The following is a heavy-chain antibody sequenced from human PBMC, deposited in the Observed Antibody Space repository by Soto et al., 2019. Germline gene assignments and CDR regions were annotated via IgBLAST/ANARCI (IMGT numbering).Heavy chain of an antibody. J-gene: IGHJ4*02. CDR1: GASLSSYY. CDR2: IYYSGST. D-gene: IGHD3-16*01. CDR3: ARTWGSTNYY. V-gene: IGHV4-59*01. Sequence: QVQLQESGPGLVKPSETLSLTCVVSGASLSSYYWSWIRQPPGKGLEWIGYIYYSGSTNYNPSLKSRVTISVDTSKNQFSLKLSSVTAADTAVYYCARTWGSTNYYWGRGTLVTVSS.